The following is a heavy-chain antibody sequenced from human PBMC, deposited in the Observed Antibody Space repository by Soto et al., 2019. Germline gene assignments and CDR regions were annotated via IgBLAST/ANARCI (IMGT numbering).Heavy chain of an antibody. CDR2: ISSSGVNT. Sequence: EVHLLESGGDLVQPGGSLSLSCAASGFSFSTYAMSWVRQAPGKGLEWVSTISSSGVNTYYTDSVKGRFTISRDNSKDTLYLQTNSLRAEATAIYYCAKRTTSTGFGDPFDVWGQGTMVTVSS. D-gene: IGHD3-10*01. V-gene: IGHV3-23*01. J-gene: IGHJ3*01. CDR1: GFSFSTYA. CDR3: AKRTTSTGFGDPFDV.